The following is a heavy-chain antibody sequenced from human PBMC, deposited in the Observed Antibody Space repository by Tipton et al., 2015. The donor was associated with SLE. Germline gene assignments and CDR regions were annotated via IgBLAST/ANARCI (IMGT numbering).Heavy chain of an antibody. J-gene: IGHJ4*02. D-gene: IGHD3-3*01. CDR1: NYTFTNYA. CDR2: LNPSGGST. V-gene: IGHV1-46*01. CDR3: ARDLEGSAFDY. Sequence: QLVQSGGEVKKPGASVKVSCKASNYTFTNYALSWVRQAPGQGLEWMGILNPSGGSTSYAQKFQGRVTMTRDTSTSTVYMELSSLRSEDTAVYYCARDLEGSAFDYWGQGTLVTVSS.